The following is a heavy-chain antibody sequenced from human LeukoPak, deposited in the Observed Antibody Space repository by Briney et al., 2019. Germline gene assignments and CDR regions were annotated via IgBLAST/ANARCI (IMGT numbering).Heavy chain of an antibody. CDR3: ARDPSHFYDSSGYYSDDAFDI. CDR2: ISSSGSTI. CDR1: GFTFSDYY. D-gene: IGHD3-22*01. J-gene: IGHJ3*02. V-gene: IGHV3-11*04. Sequence: GGSLRLSCAASGFTFSDYYVSWIRQAPGKGLEWVSYISSSGSTIYYADSVKGRFTISRDNAKNSLYLQMNSLRAEDTAVYYCARDPSHFYDSSGYYSDDAFDIWGQGTMVTVSS.